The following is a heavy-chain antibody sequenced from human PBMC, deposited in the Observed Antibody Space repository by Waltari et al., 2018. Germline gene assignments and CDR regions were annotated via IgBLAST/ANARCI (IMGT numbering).Heavy chain of an antibody. Sequence: QLQLQESGPGLVKPSETLSLTCTVSGGSISSSSYYWGWIRQPPGKGLEWFGSIYYSGSTYYNPSLKSRVTISVDTSKNQCSLKLSSVTAADTAVYYCARAIYGDPFDYWGQGTLVTVSS. CDR1: GGSISSSSYY. J-gene: IGHJ4*02. CDR3: ARAIYGDPFDY. D-gene: IGHD4-17*01. CDR2: IYYSGST. V-gene: IGHV4-39*07.